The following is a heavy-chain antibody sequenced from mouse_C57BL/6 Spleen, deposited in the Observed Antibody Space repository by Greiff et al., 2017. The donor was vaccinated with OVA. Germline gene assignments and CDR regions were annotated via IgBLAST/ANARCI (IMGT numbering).Heavy chain of an antibody. CDR1: GYTFTTYP. CDR2: FHPYNDDT. J-gene: IGHJ2*01. Sequence: QVHVKQSGAELVKPGASVKMSCKASGYTFTTYPIEWMKQNHGKSLEWIGNFHPYNDDTKYNEKFKGKATLTVEKSSSTVYLELSRLTSDDSAVYYCARRENDYDYFDYWGQGTTLTVSS. CDR3: ARRENDYDYFDY. D-gene: IGHD2-4*01. V-gene: IGHV1-47*01.